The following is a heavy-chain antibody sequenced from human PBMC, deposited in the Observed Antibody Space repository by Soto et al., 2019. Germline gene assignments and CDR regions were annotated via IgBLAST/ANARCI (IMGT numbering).Heavy chain of an antibody. D-gene: IGHD4-17*01. Sequence: EVQLVESGGGLVKPGGSLRLSCAGSGFTFSSYSMNWVRQAPGKGLEWVSSISSSSSYIYYADSVKGRFTISRDNAKNSLYPQMNSLRAEDTAVYYCAREEGVDGDYGEILVDGISYIDVWGKGTTVTVSS. V-gene: IGHV3-21*01. CDR1: GFTFSSYS. J-gene: IGHJ6*03. CDR2: ISSSSSYI. CDR3: AREEGVDGDYGEILVDGISYIDV.